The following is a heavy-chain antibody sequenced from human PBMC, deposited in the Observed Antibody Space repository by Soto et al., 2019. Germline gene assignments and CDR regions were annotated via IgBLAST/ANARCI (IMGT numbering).Heavy chain of an antibody. D-gene: IGHD2-21*02. CDR3: ARVFCRGDCYSPLDY. J-gene: IGHJ4*02. V-gene: IGHV3-21*01. Sequence: GGSLRLSCVASGFTFSNFGLNWVRQAPGKGLEWVSSISSSDKYIYYADSVKGRFTISRDNAKNSLSLQMNSLRADDTAVYYCARVFCRGDCYSPLDYWGQRTLVTVSS. CDR2: ISSSDKYI. CDR1: GFTFSNFG.